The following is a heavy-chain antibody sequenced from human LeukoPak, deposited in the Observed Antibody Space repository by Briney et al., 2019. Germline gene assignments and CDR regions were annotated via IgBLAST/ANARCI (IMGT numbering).Heavy chain of an antibody. V-gene: IGHV4-30-4*01. Sequence: PSQTLSLACTVSGGSISSGDYYWSWIRQAPGKGLEWIGYIYYSGSTYYNPSLKSRVSISIDTSKNQFSLKLSSVTAADTAVYYCASPYYYDGSGYYGDAFDIWGQGTMATVSS. CDR2: IYYSGST. J-gene: IGHJ3*02. D-gene: IGHD3-22*01. CDR3: ASPYYYDGSGYYGDAFDI. CDR1: GGSISSGDYY.